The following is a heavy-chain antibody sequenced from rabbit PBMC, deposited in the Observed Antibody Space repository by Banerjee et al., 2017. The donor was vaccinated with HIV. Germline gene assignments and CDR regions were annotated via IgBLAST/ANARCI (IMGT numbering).Heavy chain of an antibody. CDR3: ARDLAGAIGWNFNL. J-gene: IGHJ4*01. Sequence: QEQLEESGGDLVKPEGSLTLTCTASGFSFSSSYWICWVRQAPGKGLEWIGCIDASSSGTTYYASWAKGRFTISRTSSTTVALQMTSLTAADTATYFCARDLAGAIGWNFNLWGPGTLVTVS. D-gene: IGHD4-1*01. CDR2: IDASSSGTT. CDR1: GFSFSSSYW. V-gene: IGHV1S45*01.